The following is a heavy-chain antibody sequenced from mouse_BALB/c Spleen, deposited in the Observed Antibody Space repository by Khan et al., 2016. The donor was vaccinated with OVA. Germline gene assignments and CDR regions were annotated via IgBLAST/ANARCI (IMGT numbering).Heavy chain of an antibody. D-gene: IGHD1-1*01. V-gene: IGHV1S56*01. CDR2: IFPGGGST. Sequence: QVQLQQSGAELVKPGASVKLSCKASGYTFPSYDVNWVRQRPEQGLEWIGWIFPGGGSTKYNEKFKGKATLTSDKSSSTAYMQLSRLTSEDSAVYFCARHYYGSILSWYFDVWGAGTTVTVSS. CDR1: GYTFPSYD. CDR3: ARHYYGSILSWYFDV. J-gene: IGHJ1*01.